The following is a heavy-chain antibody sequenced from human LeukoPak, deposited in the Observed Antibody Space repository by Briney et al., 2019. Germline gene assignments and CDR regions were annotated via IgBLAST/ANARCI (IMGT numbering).Heavy chain of an antibody. CDR3: AKVMSTYYYDSSGPGQNTFDY. CDR2: ISWNSGSI. D-gene: IGHD3-22*01. V-gene: IGHV3-9*01. Sequence: GGSLRLSCAASGFSFDDYAMHWGRQAPGKGLEWVSGISWNSGSIGYADSVKGRFTISRDNAKNSLYLQMNSLRAEDTALYYCAKVMSTYYYDSSGPGQNTFDYWGQGTLVTVSS. J-gene: IGHJ4*02. CDR1: GFSFDDYA.